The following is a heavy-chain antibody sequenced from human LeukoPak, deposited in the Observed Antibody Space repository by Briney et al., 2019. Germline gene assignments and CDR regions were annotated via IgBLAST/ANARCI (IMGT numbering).Heavy chain of an antibody. CDR3: ARGRDSSGSSYDAFDI. J-gene: IGHJ3*02. Sequence: PSETLSLTCTVSGGSISSYYWSWIRQPPGKGLEWIGYIYYSGSTNYNPSLKSRVTISVDTSKNQFSLKLSSVTAADTAVYYCARGRDSSGSSYDAFDIWGQGTMVTVSS. V-gene: IGHV4-59*12. CDR2: IYYSGST. CDR1: GGSISSYY. D-gene: IGHD3-22*01.